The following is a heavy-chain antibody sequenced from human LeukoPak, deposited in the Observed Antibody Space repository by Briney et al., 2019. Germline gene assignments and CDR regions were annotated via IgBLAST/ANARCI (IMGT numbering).Heavy chain of an antibody. Sequence: SGGSLRLSCAASGFNFSNYAMTWVRQAPGKGLEWVSTVNSNDRPYYADSVKGRFTISGDNSKNTLYLQMNTLRVEDTALYYCAKARAAVVEAAINYWGQGILVTVSP. CDR3: AKARAAVVEAAINY. CDR2: VNSNDRP. V-gene: IGHV3-23*01. J-gene: IGHJ4*02. CDR1: GFNFSNYA. D-gene: IGHD2-15*01.